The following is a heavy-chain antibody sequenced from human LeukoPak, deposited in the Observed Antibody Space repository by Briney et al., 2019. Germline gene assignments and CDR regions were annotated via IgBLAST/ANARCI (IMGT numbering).Heavy chain of an antibody. CDR3: ARFYYGSGSYRSPFDY. Sequence: PGGSLRLSCAASGFTFSSYSMNWVRQAPGKGLEWVSSISSSSSYIYYADSVKGRFTISRDNAKNSLYLQMNSLRAEDTAVYYCARFYYGSGSYRSPFDYWGQGTLVTVSS. D-gene: IGHD3-10*01. CDR1: GFTFSSYS. J-gene: IGHJ4*02. V-gene: IGHV3-21*01. CDR2: ISSSSSYI.